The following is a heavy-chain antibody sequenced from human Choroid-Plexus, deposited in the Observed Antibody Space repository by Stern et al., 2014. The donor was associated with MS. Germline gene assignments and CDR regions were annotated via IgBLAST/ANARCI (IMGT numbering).Heavy chain of an antibody. CDR2: IDRGGDP. CDR3: VRERCINTRCYGGRFGYYYYGMDV. V-gene: IGHV4-34*01. CDR1: GGSFSGYY. J-gene: IGHJ6*02. Sequence: QVQLVQWGAGLLKPSETLSLTCAVYGGSFSGYYWSWIRQSPGKALEWIGEIDRGGDPNYNPSRKSQITISGASSKNHLSLNLSAVTAADTAIYYCVRERCINTRCYGGRFGYYYYGMDVWGQGTTVTVSS. D-gene: IGHD2-2*01.